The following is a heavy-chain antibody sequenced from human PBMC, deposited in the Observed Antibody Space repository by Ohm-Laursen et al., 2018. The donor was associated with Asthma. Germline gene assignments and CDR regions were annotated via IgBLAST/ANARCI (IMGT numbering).Heavy chain of an antibody. CDR1: GFTFSSYT. CDR2: MNGNGDTT. CDR3: IKDLSGTYSFDY. J-gene: IGHJ4*02. Sequence: SLRLSCAASGFTFSSYTMHWVRQAPGKGLDYVSSMNGNGDTTHYADSVKGRFTISRDNSKNTLYLQMSSLRAEDTAVYHCIKDLSGTYSFDYWGRGALVTVSS. V-gene: IGHV3-64D*08. D-gene: IGHD1-26*01.